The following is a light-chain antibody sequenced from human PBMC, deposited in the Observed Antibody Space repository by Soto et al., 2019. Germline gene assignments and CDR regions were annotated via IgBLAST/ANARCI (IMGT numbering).Light chain of an antibody. CDR3: DAWDDSLYGAV. CDR1: SSNIGANP. V-gene: IGLV1-44*01. CDR2: NND. J-gene: IGLJ2*01. Sequence: QSVLTQPPSASGTPGQRVTISCSGSSSNIGANPINWYQQLPGTAPKLLIYNNDQRPSGVPDRFSASKSGTSASLAISGLQSEDEADYYSDAWDDSLYGAVLGGGTKVTVL.